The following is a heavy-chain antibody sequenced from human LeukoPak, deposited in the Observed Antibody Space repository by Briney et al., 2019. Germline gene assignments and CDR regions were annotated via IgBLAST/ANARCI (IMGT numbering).Heavy chain of an antibody. CDR2: TGSSSTTI. CDR1: GFTLSSYS. D-gene: IGHD6-6*01. Sequence: PGGSLRLSSAASGFTLSSYSMNWVRQAPGKGLEWVSYTGSSSTTIYYADSVKGRFTISRDNAKNSLYLQMNSLRVEDTAVYYCARGGAARPDFWGQGTLVTVSS. CDR3: ARGGAARPDF. J-gene: IGHJ4*02. V-gene: IGHV3-48*04.